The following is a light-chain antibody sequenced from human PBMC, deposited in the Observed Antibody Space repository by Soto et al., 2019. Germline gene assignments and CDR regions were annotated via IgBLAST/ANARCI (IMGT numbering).Light chain of an antibody. V-gene: IGKV4-1*01. CDR2: WEL. Sequence: DIVMTQSPDSLAVSLGERATINCKSSQSVLYSSNTMNYLAWYQQKPGQPPKLLFYWELTRESGVPDRFSGSGSGTDFTLTISSLQAEDVAVYSCQQYYSIPYTFGQGTRVEIK. CDR3: QQYYSIPYT. J-gene: IGKJ2*01. CDR1: QSVLYSSNTMNY.